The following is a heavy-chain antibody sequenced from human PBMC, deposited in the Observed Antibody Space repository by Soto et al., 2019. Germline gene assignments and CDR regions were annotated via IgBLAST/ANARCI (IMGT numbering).Heavy chain of an antibody. CDR3: ARVDGYCSSTSCRPGVPGGMDV. D-gene: IGHD2-2*01. Sequence: ASVKVSCKASGYTFTSYGISWVRQAPGQGLEWMGWISAYNGNTNYAQKLQGRVTMTTDTSTSTAYMELRSLRSDDTAVYYCARVDGYCSSTSCRPGVPGGMDVWGQGTTVTVSS. CDR2: ISAYNGNT. V-gene: IGHV1-18*01. CDR1: GYTFTSYG. J-gene: IGHJ6*02.